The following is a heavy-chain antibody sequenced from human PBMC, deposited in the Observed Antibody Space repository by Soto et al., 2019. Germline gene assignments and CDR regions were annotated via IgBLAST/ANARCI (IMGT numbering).Heavy chain of an antibody. CDR3: ARDSVGGGLNY. CDR1: GFTVSDHF. V-gene: IGHV3-53*01. D-gene: IGHD1-26*01. CDR2: LYSNGAT. J-gene: IGHJ4*02. Sequence: EVQLVESGGNLIQPAKSLKLSCVASGFTVSDHFISWVRQAPGKGLEWVSTLYSNGATYYADSVKDRFTIYRDNSKNTVYLQLNSLRVGDTAFYYCARDSVGGGLNYWGRGTLVTVSS.